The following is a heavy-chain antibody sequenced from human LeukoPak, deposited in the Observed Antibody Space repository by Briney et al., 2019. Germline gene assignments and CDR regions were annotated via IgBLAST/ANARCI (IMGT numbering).Heavy chain of an antibody. J-gene: IGHJ4*02. D-gene: IGHD1-1*01. Sequence: SETLSLTCIVSGGSMSSYYWSWIRQPPGKGLEWIGYIFYSGSTNYNPSLKSRVTISVDTSKNQFSLKLSSVTAADTAVYYCARHGSVSRGASVWGQGSLVTVSS. CDR3: ARHGSVSRGASV. CDR1: GGSMSSYY. CDR2: IFYSGST. V-gene: IGHV4-59*08.